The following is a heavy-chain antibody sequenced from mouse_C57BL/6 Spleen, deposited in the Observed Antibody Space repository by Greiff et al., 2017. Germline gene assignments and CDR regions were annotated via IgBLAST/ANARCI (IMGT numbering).Heavy chain of an antibody. Sequence: EVKLMESEGGLVQPGSSMKLSCTASGFTFSDYYMAWVRQVPEKGLEWVANINYDGSSTYYLDYLKSRFIISRDNAKNILYLQMSSLKSEDTATYYCARATVVPYWYFDVWGTGTTVTVSS. D-gene: IGHD1-1*01. V-gene: IGHV5-16*01. CDR3: ARATVVPYWYFDV. CDR1: GFTFSDYY. CDR2: INYDGSST. J-gene: IGHJ1*03.